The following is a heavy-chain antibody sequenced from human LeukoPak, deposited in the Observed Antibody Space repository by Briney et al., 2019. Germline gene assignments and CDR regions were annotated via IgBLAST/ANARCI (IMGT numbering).Heavy chain of an antibody. Sequence: ASVKVSCKASGYTFNSYGISWVRQAPGQGLEWMGWISAYNGNTNYAQKLQGRVTMTTDTSTSTAYMELRSLRSDDTAVYYCARAARCSGGSCRQIYFDYWGQGTLVTVSS. CDR2: ISAYNGNT. D-gene: IGHD2-15*01. J-gene: IGHJ4*02. CDR1: GYTFNSYG. V-gene: IGHV1-18*01. CDR3: ARAARCSGGSCRQIYFDY.